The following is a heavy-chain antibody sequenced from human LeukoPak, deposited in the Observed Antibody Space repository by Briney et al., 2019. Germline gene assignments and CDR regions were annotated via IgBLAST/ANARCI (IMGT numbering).Heavy chain of an antibody. CDR3: VRGVSYGDYSYYYYGMDV. V-gene: IGHV6-1*01. Sequence: SQTLSLTCAISGDSVSSNSAAWNWIRQSPSRGLEWLGRTYYRSKWYNDYAVSVKSRITINPDTSKNQFSLQLNSVTPEDTAVYYCVRGVSYGDYSYYYYGMDVWGQGTTVTVSS. CDR1: GDSVSSNSAA. D-gene: IGHD4-17*01. CDR2: TYYRSKWYN. J-gene: IGHJ6*02.